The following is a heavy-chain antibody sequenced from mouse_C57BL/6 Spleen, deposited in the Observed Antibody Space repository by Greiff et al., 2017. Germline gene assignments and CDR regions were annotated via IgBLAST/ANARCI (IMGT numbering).Heavy chain of an antibody. CDR1: GYTFTSYW. Sequence: QVQLQQPGAELVKPGASVKLSCKASGYTFTSYWMHWVKQRPGQGLEWIGMIHPNSGSTNYNEKFKSKDTPTVAKSSSTAYMQRSSLTSEDSAVYDCARDGSSYVEAMDDWVQGTSVTVSS. CDR3: ARDGSSYVEAMDD. J-gene: IGHJ4*01. CDR2: IHPNSGST. V-gene: IGHV1-64*01. D-gene: IGHD1-1*01.